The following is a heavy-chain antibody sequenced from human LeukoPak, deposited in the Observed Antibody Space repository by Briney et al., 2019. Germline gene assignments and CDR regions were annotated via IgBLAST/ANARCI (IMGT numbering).Heavy chain of an antibody. V-gene: IGHV3-30*18. J-gene: IGHJ4*02. CDR3: AKDSSSIVVVPAAILD. CDR1: GFTFSSYG. Sequence: GRSLRLSCAASGFTFSSYGMHWLRQAPGKGLEGVAVISYDGSNKYYADSVKGRFTISRDNSKNTLYLQMNSLRAEDTAVYYCAKDSSSIVVVPAAILDWGQGTLVTVSS. D-gene: IGHD2-2*01. CDR2: ISYDGSNK.